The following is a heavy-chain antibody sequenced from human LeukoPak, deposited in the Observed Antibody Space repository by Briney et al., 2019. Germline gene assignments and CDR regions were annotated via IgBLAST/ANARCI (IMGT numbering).Heavy chain of an antibody. CDR3: AREDYDFWSGYSRRALGY. J-gene: IGHJ4*02. CDR1: GFTFSSYE. CDR2: ISSSGSTI. V-gene: IGHV3-48*03. Sequence: GGSLRLSCAASGFTFSSYEMNWARQAPGKGLEWVSYISSSGSTIYYADSVKGRFTISRDNAKNSLYLQMNSLRAEDTAVYYCAREDYDFWSGYSRRALGYWGQGTLVAVSS. D-gene: IGHD3-3*01.